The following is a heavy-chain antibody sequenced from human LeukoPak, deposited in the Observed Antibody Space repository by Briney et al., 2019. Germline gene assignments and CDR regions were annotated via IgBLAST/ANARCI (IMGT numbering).Heavy chain of an antibody. J-gene: IGHJ4*02. V-gene: IGHV1-18*04. CDR2: ISAYNGNT. CDR3: ARCTGGGSCYGVRY. Sequence: ASVKVSCKASGYTFAKYAIHWVRQAPGQRLEWMGWISAYNGNTNYAQKLQGRVTMTTDTSTSTAYMELRSLRSDDTAVYYCARCTGGGSCYGVRYWGQGTLVTVSS. D-gene: IGHD2-15*01. CDR1: GYTFAKYA.